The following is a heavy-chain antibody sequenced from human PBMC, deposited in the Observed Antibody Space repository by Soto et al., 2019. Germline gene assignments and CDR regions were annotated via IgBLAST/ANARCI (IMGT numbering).Heavy chain of an antibody. CDR1: GDSVSSNNAA. D-gene: IGHD1-7*01. CDR3: AGTTSHQWYYMDV. CDR2: TYYRSRWYN. J-gene: IGHJ6*03. V-gene: IGHV6-1*01. Sequence: PSQTLSLTCAISGDSVSSNNAAWNWIRLSPSRGLEWLARTYYRSRWYNDYAVSVRSRITVNPDTSKNQFSLQLTSVTPEDTAVYYCAGTTSHQWYYMDVWGKGTTVTVSS.